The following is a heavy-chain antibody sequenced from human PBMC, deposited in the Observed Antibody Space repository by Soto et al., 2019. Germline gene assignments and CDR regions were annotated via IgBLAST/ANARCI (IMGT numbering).Heavy chain of an antibody. CDR1: AFTFNSYA. J-gene: IGHJ6*02. CDR2: ISYDGGNK. Sequence: QVKLVESGGGVVQPGTSLRLSCAASAFTFNSYAMYWVRQAPGKGLEWVAVISYDGGNKYYADSVKGRFTISRDNSKSTLYLQMNSLRPEDTAVYYCVKGSGRYYYNGMDVWGQGTTVTVSS. CDR3: VKGSGRYYYNGMDV. D-gene: IGHD1-1*01. V-gene: IGHV3-30*18.